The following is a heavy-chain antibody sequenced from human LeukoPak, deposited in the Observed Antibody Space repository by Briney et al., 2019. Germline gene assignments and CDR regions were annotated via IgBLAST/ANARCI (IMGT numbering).Heavy chain of an antibody. Sequence: ASVKVSCKASGYTFTIYGISWVRQAPGQGLEWMGWISTYNGNTNYAQKFQGRVTMTTDTSTNTAYLDLRRLRSDDTAVYYCARGPYASGYWGQGTMVTVSS. CDR1: GYTFTIYG. V-gene: IGHV1-18*01. CDR2: ISTYNGNT. J-gene: IGHJ4*02. CDR3: ARGPYASGY. D-gene: IGHD3-10*01.